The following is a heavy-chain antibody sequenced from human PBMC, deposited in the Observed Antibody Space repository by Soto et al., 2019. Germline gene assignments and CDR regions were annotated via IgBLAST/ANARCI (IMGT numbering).Heavy chain of an antibody. CDR1: GFTFSDYA. J-gene: IGHJ4*02. Sequence: QVQLVESGGGVVQPGRSLRLSCAGSGFTFSDYAMHWVRQAPGRGPEWLALISFNGINTYYADSVKGRLTISRDNSKNTLFLQMNTLRAEDTAVYYCARDVSGFEYFDFWGQGTLVTVSS. CDR3: ARDVSGFEYFDF. D-gene: IGHD3-9*01. CDR2: ISFNGINT. V-gene: IGHV3-30-3*01.